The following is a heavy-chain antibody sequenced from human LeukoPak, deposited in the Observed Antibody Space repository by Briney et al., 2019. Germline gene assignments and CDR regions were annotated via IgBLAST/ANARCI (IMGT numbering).Heavy chain of an antibody. CDR3: AGGWDAANWYFDL. J-gene: IGHJ2*01. CDR1: NDSIHSYY. CDR2: LYTSGTT. Sequence: SETLSLTCTVSNDSIHSYYWGWIRQPAGKGLEWIGRLYTSGTTDYNPSLKSRVSMSVDTSKNQFSLRLTSVTAADTAVYYCAGGWDAANWYFDLWGRGTLVTV. D-gene: IGHD6-19*01. V-gene: IGHV4-4*07.